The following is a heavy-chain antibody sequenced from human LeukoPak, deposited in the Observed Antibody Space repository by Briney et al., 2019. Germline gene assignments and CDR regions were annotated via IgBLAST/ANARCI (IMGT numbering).Heavy chain of an antibody. V-gene: IGHV4-39*01. D-gene: IGHD1-1*01. CDR2: IYYSGST. CDR3: ARLKRQPMAGTGQSMIDY. Sequence: SETLSLTRTVSRGSITSTSYYWGWIRQPPGKGLEWIGSIYYSGSTYYNSSLKRRVTISVDTSKNQFSLRLSSLTASDTALYYCARLKRQPMAGTGQSMIDYWGQGTLVTVSS. J-gene: IGHJ4*02. CDR1: RGSITSTSYY.